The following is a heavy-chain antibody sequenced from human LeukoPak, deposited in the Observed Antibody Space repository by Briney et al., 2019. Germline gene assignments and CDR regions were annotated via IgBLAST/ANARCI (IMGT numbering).Heavy chain of an antibody. CDR3: AKDRSGITMIVVVKNYFDY. Sequence: GGSLRLSCAASGFTFSSYAMSWVRQAPGNRLEWVSAISGSGGSTYYADSVKGRFTISRDNSKNTLYLQMNSLRAEDTAVYYCAKDRSGITMIVVVKNYFDYWGQGTLVTVSS. CDR1: GFTFSSYA. V-gene: IGHV3-23*01. D-gene: IGHD3-22*01. J-gene: IGHJ4*02. CDR2: ISGSGGST.